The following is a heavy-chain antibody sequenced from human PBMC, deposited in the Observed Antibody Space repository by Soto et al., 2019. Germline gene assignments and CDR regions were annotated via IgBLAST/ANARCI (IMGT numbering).Heavy chain of an antibody. CDR2: VFYTGFT. V-gene: IGHV4-39*01. Sequence: PSETLSLTCAVSGGSISGSYYYWGWLRQSPGKGPEWIGSVFYTGFTSYNPSLESRVSVSVDTSKNQFSLKVSGVSAADTAVYYCAGGAVAGSTRYLRTGRSYYYYGMDVWGQGTTVTVSS. CDR1: GGSISGSYYY. CDR3: AGGAVAGSTRYLRTGRSYYYYGMDV. D-gene: IGHD6-19*01. J-gene: IGHJ6*02.